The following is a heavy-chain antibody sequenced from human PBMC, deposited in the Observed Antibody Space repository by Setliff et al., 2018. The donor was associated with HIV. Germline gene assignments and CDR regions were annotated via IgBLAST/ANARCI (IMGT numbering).Heavy chain of an antibody. CDR1: GFMFNKNY. J-gene: IGHJ4*02. Sequence: GGSLGLSCTASGFMFNKNYMSWVRQAPGKGLEWVANINEDGSEKYYVDSVKGRFTISRDNAENSLSLQMNSLRGEDTAVYYCALLWPFDYWGQGALVTVSS. CDR3: ALLWPFDY. V-gene: IGHV3-7*03. CDR2: INEDGSEK. D-gene: IGHD3-10*01.